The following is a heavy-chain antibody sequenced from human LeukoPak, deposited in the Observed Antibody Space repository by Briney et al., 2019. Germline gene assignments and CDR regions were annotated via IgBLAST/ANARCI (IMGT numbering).Heavy chain of an antibody. V-gene: IGHV4-39*01. CDR1: GGSISSSSYY. CDR2: IYYSGST. CDR3: ARHAYCGGDCFWFDP. J-gene: IGHJ5*02. Sequence: SETLSLTCTVSGGSISSSSYYWGWIRQPPGKGLEWIGSIYYSGSTYHNPSLKSRFTISVDTSKNQFSLKLNSVTAADTAVYYCARHAYCGGDCFWFDPWGQGTLVTGSS. D-gene: IGHD2-21*02.